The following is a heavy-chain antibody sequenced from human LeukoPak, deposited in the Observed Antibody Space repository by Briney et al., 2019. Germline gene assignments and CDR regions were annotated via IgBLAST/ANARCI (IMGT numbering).Heavy chain of an antibody. CDR2: VHYSGNT. CDR1: GGSISSGGYY. V-gene: IGHV4-31*03. Sequence: PSETLSLTCTVSGGSISSGGYYWSWIRQHPGKGLEWIGYVHYSGNTYYNPSLKSRVTISVDTSKNQFSLKVSSVTAADTAVYYCAREGGPYRPLDYSGQGTLVTVSS. CDR3: AREGGPYRPLDY. J-gene: IGHJ4*02.